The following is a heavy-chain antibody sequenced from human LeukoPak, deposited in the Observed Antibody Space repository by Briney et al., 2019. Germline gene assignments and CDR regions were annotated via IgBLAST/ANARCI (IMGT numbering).Heavy chain of an antibody. CDR1: GFTFSSYW. Sequence: GGSLRLSCAASGFTFSSYWIHWVRQAPGKGVVWVSRINSDGSTTNYADSVKGRFTISRDNAKNTVYLQMNSLRAEDTAVYYCARARSSYGYGDAFDIWGQGTMVTVSS. CDR2: INSDGSTT. J-gene: IGHJ3*02. D-gene: IGHD5-18*01. V-gene: IGHV3-74*01. CDR3: ARARSSYGYGDAFDI.